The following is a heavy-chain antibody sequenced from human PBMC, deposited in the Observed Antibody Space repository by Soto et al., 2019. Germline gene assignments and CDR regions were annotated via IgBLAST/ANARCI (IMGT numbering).Heavy chain of an antibody. D-gene: IGHD3-10*01. J-gene: IGHJ1*01. Sequence: EVQLVESGGGLVQPGGSLRLSCAASGFTFSSYWMSWVRQAPGKGLEWVANIKQDGSEKYYVDSVKGRFTISRDNAKNSLYLQMNSLRAEDTAVYYCARDRSWSFAEYFQHWGQGTLVTVSS. CDR1: GFTFSSYW. CDR3: ARDRSWSFAEYFQH. CDR2: IKQDGSEK. V-gene: IGHV3-7*01.